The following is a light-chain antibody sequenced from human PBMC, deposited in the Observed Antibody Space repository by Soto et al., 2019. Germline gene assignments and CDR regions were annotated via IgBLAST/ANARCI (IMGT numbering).Light chain of an antibody. CDR1: SSDVGGYNS. V-gene: IGLV2-14*01. Sequence: QSALTQPASVSGSPGQSITISCTGTSSDVGGYNSVSWHQQHPGKVPKVMIYEVSNRPSGVSDRFSGSKSGNTASLTISGLQAEDEADYYCSSYTSSNTWVFGGGTKLTVL. J-gene: IGLJ3*02. CDR3: SSYTSSNTWV. CDR2: EVS.